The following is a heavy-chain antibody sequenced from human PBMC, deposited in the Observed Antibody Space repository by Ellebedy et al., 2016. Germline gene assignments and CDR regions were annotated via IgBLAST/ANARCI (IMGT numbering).Heavy chain of an antibody. V-gene: IGHV3-64*04. CDR1: GLNFSTYP. D-gene: IGHD3-22*01. CDR3: ARGGYYDINGYFRVDY. CDR2: ISTDGRYV. Sequence: GGSLRLXCSASGLNFSTYPMHWVRQAPGKGLEYVSAISTDGRYVYYIDSVRGRFTISRDNSKNTLYLQMNSLIAEDTSVYYCARGGYYDINGYFRVDYWGQGTLLTVSS. J-gene: IGHJ4*02.